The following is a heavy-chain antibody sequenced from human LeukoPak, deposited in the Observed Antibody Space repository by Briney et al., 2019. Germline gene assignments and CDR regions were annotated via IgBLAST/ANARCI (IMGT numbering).Heavy chain of an antibody. V-gene: IGHV3-48*01. CDR3: ARLAKYYDFWSGYLFDY. CDR1: GFTFSSYS. CDR2: ISSSSSTI. Sequence: GGSLRLSCAASGFTFSSYSMNWVRQAPGKGLEWVSYISSSSSTIYYADSVKGRFAISRDNAKNSLYLQMNSLRAEDTAVYYCARLAKYYDFWSGYLFDYWGQGTLVTVSS. J-gene: IGHJ4*02. D-gene: IGHD3-3*01.